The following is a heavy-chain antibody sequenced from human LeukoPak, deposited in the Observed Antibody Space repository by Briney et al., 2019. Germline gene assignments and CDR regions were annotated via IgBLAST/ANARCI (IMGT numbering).Heavy chain of an antibody. J-gene: IGHJ5*02. CDR2: INPNSGGT. CDR3: ATSSRPLNVWFGELYQIHNWFDP. D-gene: IGHD3-10*01. CDR1: GYTFTGYY. Sequence: ASVKVSCKASGYTFTGYYMHWVRQAPGQGLEWMGWINPNSGGTNYAQKFQGRVTMTRDTSISTAYMELSRLRSDDTAVYCCATSSRPLNVWFGELYQIHNWFDPWGHGTLVTVSS. V-gene: IGHV1-2*02.